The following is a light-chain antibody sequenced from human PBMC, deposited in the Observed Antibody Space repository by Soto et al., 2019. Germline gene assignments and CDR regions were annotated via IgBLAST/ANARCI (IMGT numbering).Light chain of an antibody. CDR2: LNSDGSH. V-gene: IGLV4-69*01. Sequence: QPVLTQSSSASASLGASVKLTCTLSSGHSSYTIAWHQQKPEKGPRYLMNLNSDGSHSKGDGIPDRFSGSSSGTERYLTITGLQSEDEADYYCQTWGTGVVFGGGTKLTVL. CDR1: SGHSSYT. J-gene: IGLJ2*01. CDR3: QTWGTGVV.